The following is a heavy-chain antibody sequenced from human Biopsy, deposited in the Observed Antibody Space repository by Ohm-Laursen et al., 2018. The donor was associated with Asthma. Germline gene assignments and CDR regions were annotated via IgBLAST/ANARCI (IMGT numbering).Heavy chain of an antibody. J-gene: IGHJ6*02. CDR3: ARAVDYSHYYGIDV. D-gene: IGHD3-10*01. CDR1: GYTFNSAG. Sequence: TVKVSCKTSGYTFNSAGITWVRQAPGQGLERMGWISVYNGNTKVAQKLQDRVTMIPDTSTSTAYMELRSLRSDDTAVYFCARAVDYSHYYGIDVWGQGTTVTVS. V-gene: IGHV1-18*01. CDR2: ISVYNGNT.